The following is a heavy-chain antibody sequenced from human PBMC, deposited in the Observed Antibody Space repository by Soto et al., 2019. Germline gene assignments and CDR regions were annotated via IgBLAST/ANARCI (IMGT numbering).Heavy chain of an antibody. CDR3: AIPKGRLRGGDDAFDI. Sequence: QVQLVQSGAEVKKPGSSVKVSCKASGGTFSSYAISWVRQAPGQGLEWMGGIIPIFGTANYAQKFQGRVTIXXXEXTXTAYMEXSXLXXEXTAXYYCAIPKGRLRGGDDAFDIWGQGTMVTVSS. D-gene: IGHD4-17*01. V-gene: IGHV1-69*12. CDR2: IIPIFGTA. CDR1: GGTFSSYA. J-gene: IGHJ3*02.